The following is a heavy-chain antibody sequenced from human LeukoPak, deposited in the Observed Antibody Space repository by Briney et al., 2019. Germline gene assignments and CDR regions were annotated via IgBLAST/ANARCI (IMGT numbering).Heavy chain of an antibody. CDR2: ISSSGGSM. Sequence: PGGSLRLSCVASGFTFSDYYMSWIRQAPGKGLEWVSFISSSGGSMYYADSVKGRFTISRDNAKNSLYLQMNSLRPEDTAVYYCVRVSRGSGGYFDYWGQGTLVTVSS. V-gene: IGHV3-11*04. D-gene: IGHD3-10*01. CDR3: VRVSRGSGGYFDY. J-gene: IGHJ4*02. CDR1: GFTFSDYY.